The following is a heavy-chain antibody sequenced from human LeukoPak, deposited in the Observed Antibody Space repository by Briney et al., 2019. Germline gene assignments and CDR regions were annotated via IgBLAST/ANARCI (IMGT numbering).Heavy chain of an antibody. V-gene: IGHV4-4*07. D-gene: IGHD6-13*01. CDR3: ARRVRVAAGYYYYYGMDV. CDR2: IYTSGST. CDR1: GGSISGYY. J-gene: IGHJ6*02. Sequence: PSETLSLTCSVSGGSISGYYWSWIRQPAGKGLEWIGRIYTSGSTNYNPSLKSRVTMSVDTSKNQFSLKLSSVTAADTAVYYCARRVRVAAGYYYYYGMDVWGQGTTVTVSS.